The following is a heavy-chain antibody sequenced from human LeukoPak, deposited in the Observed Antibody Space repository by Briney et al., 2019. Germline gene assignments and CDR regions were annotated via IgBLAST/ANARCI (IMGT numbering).Heavy chain of an antibody. CDR2: INHSGST. J-gene: IGHJ4*02. CDR1: GGSFSGYY. Sequence: SETLSLTCAVYGGSFSGYYWSWIRQPPGRGLEWIGEINHSGSTNYNPSLKSRVTISEDTSKNQFSLKLSSVTAADTAVYYCARGKAANAIGIDYWGQGTLVTVSS. D-gene: IGHD2-15*01. CDR3: ARGKAANAIGIDY. V-gene: IGHV4-34*01.